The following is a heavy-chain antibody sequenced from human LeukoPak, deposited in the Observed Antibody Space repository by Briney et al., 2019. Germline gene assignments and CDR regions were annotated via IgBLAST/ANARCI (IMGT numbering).Heavy chain of an antibody. CDR2: IKYDGSER. D-gene: IGHD5-12*01. J-gene: IGHJ4*02. Sequence: PGGSLRLPCVASGFIFSSYWMSWVRQAPGKGLEWVANIKYDGSERNYADSVMGRITISRDNAKNSLYLQMNSLRAEDTAVYYCARDASILYSGSYYLDSWGQGTLVIVSS. V-gene: IGHV3-7*03. CDR3: ARDASILYSGSYYLDS. CDR1: GFIFSSYW.